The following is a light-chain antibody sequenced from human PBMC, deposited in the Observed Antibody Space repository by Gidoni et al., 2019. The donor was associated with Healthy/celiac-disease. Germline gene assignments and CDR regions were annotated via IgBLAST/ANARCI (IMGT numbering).Light chain of an antibody. CDR1: QSVLYSSNNKNY. J-gene: IGKJ3*01. Sequence: DIVMTQSPDSLAVSLGARATINCKSSQSVLYSSNNKNYLAWYQQKPGQPPKLLIYWASTPESGVPDRFSGSGSGTDFTLTISSLQAEDVAVYYCQQYYSTPFTFGPGTKVDIK. V-gene: IGKV4-1*01. CDR3: QQYYSTPFT. CDR2: WAS.